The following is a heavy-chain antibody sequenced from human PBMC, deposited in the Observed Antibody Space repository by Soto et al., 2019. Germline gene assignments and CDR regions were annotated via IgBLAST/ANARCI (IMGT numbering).Heavy chain of an antibody. CDR1: GYSFTSYW. D-gene: IGHD6-19*01. CDR2: IYPGDSDT. Sequence: GESLKISCKGSGYSFTSYWIGWVRQMPGKGLEWMGIIYPGDSDTRYSPSFQGQVTISADKSISAAYLQWSSLKASDTAMYYFARHFIPHSSGWYAWFDPWGQGSLVTVSS. CDR3: ARHFIPHSSGWYAWFDP. V-gene: IGHV5-51*01. J-gene: IGHJ5*02.